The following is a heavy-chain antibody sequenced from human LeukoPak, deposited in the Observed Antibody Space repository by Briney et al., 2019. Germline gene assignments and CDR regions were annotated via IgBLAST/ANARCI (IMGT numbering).Heavy chain of an antibody. V-gene: IGHV4-39*01. Sequence: NPSETLSLTCTVSGGSISSSSYYWGWIRQPPGKGLEWIGSIYYSGSTYYNPSLKSRVTISVDTSKNQFSLKLSSVTAADTAVYYCARKISIAAAGFDYWGQGTLVTVSS. CDR2: IYYSGST. D-gene: IGHD6-13*01. J-gene: IGHJ4*02. CDR3: ARKISIAAAGFDY. CDR1: GGSISSSSYY.